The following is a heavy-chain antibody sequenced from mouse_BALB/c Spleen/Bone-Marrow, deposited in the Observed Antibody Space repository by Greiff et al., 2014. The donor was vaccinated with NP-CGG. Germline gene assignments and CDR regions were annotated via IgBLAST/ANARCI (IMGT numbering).Heavy chain of an antibody. Sequence: QVQLKGSGPELVKPGASVKIFCQASGYAFSSSWMNWGKQRPGQGLEWIGRIYPGDGDTNYNGKFKGKATLTADKSSSTAYMQLSSLTSVDSAVYFCARSGYDYENYWGQGTTLTVSS. CDR2: IYPGDGDT. CDR3: ARSGYDYENY. J-gene: IGHJ2*01. V-gene: IGHV1-82*01. CDR1: GYAFSSSW. D-gene: IGHD2-4*01.